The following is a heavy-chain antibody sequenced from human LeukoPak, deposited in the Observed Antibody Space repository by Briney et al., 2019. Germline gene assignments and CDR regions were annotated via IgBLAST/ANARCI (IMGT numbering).Heavy chain of an antibody. CDR3: ARQLYGSGSYYLDY. J-gene: IGHJ4*02. CDR2: IYYSGST. CDR1: GGSISDYY. Sequence: PSETLSLTCTVSGGSISDYYWSWIRQPPGKGLEWIGDIYYSGSTNYNPSLKTRVTILIDTCKNQFYMKLSSVTAADTALYYCARQLYGSGSYYLDYWGQGTLVTVSS. V-gene: IGHV4-59*08. D-gene: IGHD3-10*01.